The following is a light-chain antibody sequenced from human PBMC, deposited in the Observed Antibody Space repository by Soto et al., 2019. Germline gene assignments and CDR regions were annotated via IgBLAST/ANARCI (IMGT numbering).Light chain of an antibody. CDR3: QQYNYWPRT. CDR2: AAS. CDR1: QSVSSY. V-gene: IGKV3-15*01. Sequence: PATLSVSPGERATLSCRASQSVSSYLAWYQRKPGQAPRLLIYAASARATGIPASFSGSRSGTEFTLTISSLQSEDYAVYYCQQYNYWPRTFGQGTKVDIK. J-gene: IGKJ1*01.